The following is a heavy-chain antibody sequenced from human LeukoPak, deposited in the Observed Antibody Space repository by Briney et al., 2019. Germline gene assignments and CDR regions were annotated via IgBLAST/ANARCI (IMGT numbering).Heavy chain of an antibody. D-gene: IGHD5-24*01. CDR3: ARSRDGYSSWFDP. V-gene: IGHV4-31*03. Sequence: SETLSLTCTVSGGSISSVGYYWHWIRQHPGKGLEWIGYIYYSGSTYSNPPLRGRVTISIDTSKNQFSLKLSSVTAADTAVYYCARSRDGYSSWFDPWGQGTLVTVSS. J-gene: IGHJ5*02. CDR2: IYYSGST. CDR1: GGSISSVGYY.